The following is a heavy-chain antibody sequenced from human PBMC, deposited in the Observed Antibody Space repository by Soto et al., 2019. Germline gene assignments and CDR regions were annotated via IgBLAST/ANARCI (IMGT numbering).Heavy chain of an antibody. V-gene: IGHV3-74*01. CDR2: IRYDGSST. CDR1: GLTFSSSW. J-gene: IGHJ5*02. Sequence: EVQLVESGGGLVQPGGSLRLSCAASGLTFSSSWMDWVRQAPGKGLVWVSRIRYDGSSTGYADSVRGRFTISRDNAKNTLYLQMNSLRGEDTAVYYCARERGATGFDPWGQGTLVTVSS. CDR3: ARERGATGFDP. D-gene: IGHD3-16*01.